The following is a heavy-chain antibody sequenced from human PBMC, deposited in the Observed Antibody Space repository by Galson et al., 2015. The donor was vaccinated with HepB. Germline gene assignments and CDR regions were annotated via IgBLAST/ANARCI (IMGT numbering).Heavy chain of an antibody. CDR2: LNPSGGST. Sequence: SVKVSCKASGFTFTTNNYIHWVRQAPGQGLEWMGMLNPSGGSTSYAQKFQGRVIMTRDTSTSTVYMELRGLRSEDTALYFCTRDAEYGSGRLYFDYWGQGTLVTVSS. CDR1: GFTFTTNNY. J-gene: IGHJ4*02. D-gene: IGHD6-19*01. CDR3: TRDAEYGSGRLYFDY. V-gene: IGHV1-46*03.